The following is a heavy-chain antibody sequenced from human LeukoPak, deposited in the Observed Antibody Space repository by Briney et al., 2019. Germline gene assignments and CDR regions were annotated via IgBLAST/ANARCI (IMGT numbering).Heavy chain of an antibody. CDR2: IYTSGST. D-gene: IGHD3-3*01. Sequence: SETLSLTCTVSGGSISSYYWSWIRQPAGKGLEWIGRIYTSGSTNYNPSLKSRVTMSVDTSKNQFSLKLSSVTAADTAVYYCARLYYDFWSGYSQDAFDIWGQGTMVTVSS. CDR3: ARLYYDFWSGYSQDAFDI. J-gene: IGHJ3*02. V-gene: IGHV4-4*07. CDR1: GGSISSYY.